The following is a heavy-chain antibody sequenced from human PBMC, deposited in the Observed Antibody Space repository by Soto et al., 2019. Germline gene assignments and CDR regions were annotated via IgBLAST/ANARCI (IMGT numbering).Heavy chain of an antibody. CDR2: IYYSGST. D-gene: IGHD6-6*01. CDR1: GGSISSSSYY. V-gene: IGHV4-39*01. CDR3: ARHGAQEYSRTADAFDI. Sequence: QLQLQESGPVLVKPSETLSLTCTVSGGSISSSSYYWGWIRQPPGKGLEWIGSIYYSGSTYYNPSLKSQVNISVDTSKNHFSLKLSFVTAADTAVDYCARHGAQEYSRTADAFDIWGQGTMVTVSS. J-gene: IGHJ3*02.